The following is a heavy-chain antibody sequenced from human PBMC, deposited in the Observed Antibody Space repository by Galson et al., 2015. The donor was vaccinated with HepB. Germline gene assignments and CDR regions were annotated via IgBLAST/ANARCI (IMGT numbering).Heavy chain of an antibody. V-gene: IGHV1-18*04. CDR2: ISAYNGNT. CDR3: ARNGGGARITIFGVGEHYRVPYYYGMDV. CDR1: GYTFTSYG. J-gene: IGHJ6*02. Sequence: SVKVSCKASGYTFTSYGISWVRKAPGQGLEWMGWISAYNGNTNYAQKLQGRVTMTTDTSTSTAYMELRSLRSDDTAVYYCARNGGGARITIFGVGEHYRVPYYYGMDVWGQGTTVTVSS. D-gene: IGHD3-3*01.